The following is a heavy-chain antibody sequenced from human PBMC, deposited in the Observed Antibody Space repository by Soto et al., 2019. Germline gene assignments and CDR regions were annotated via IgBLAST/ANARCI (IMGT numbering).Heavy chain of an antibody. CDR2: IYWDEDK. Sequence: QITLKESAPTRVKPTQTLTLTCTFSGFSLTSRPMGVGWIRQPPGKALEWLAFIYWDEDKLYSQSLRSRLTSTKDTSGNQVVLTMTNMDPVDTATYYCAHRLSGYNWNGGYFDYWGQGALVTVSS. V-gene: IGHV2-5*02. CDR3: AHRLSGYNWNGGYFDY. J-gene: IGHJ4*02. D-gene: IGHD1-1*01. CDR1: GFSLTSRPMG.